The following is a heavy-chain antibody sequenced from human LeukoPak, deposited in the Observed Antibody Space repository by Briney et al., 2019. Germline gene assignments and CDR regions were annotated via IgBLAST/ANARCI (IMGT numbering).Heavy chain of an antibody. CDR2: IYHSGST. V-gene: IGHV4-4*02. D-gene: IGHD2-15*01. CDR1: GGSISSSNW. CDR3: ARRHGYCSGGSCYWTYYYYYYMDV. J-gene: IGHJ6*03. Sequence: SETLSLTCAVSGGSISSSNWWSWVRQPPGKGLEWIGEIYHSGSTNYNPSLKSRVTISVGTSKNQFSLKLSSVTAADTAVYYCARRHGYCSGGSCYWTYYYYYYMDVWGKGTTVTISS.